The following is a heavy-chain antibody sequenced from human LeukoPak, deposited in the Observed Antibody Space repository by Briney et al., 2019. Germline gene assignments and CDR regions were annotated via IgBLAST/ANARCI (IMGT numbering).Heavy chain of an antibody. CDR1: GGSFSGYY. CDR2: IFHLGST. D-gene: IGHD6-6*01. Sequence: SETLSLTCAVYGGSFSGYYWSWIRQSPGKGLEWIGYIFHLGSTNYNPSLKSRVTMSVDTSKNQFSLKLSSVTAADTAVYYCAREEYLHYNWFDPWGQGTLVTVSS. J-gene: IGHJ5*02. V-gene: IGHV4-59*12. CDR3: AREEYLHYNWFDP.